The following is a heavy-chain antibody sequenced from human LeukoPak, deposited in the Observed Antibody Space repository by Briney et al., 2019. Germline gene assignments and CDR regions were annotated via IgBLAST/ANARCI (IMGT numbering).Heavy chain of an antibody. V-gene: IGHV3-74*01. CDR1: GFTFSNYW. J-gene: IGHJ4*02. Sequence: GGSLRLSCAASGFTFSNYWMHWVRQAPGKGLVWVSRINREGRNTNYADSVKGRFTISRDNAKNTLYLQMNSLRAEDTAVYYCARVGRYYYDSSGYYLGYYFDYWGQGTLVTVSS. CDR3: ARVGRYYYDSSGYYLGYYFDY. D-gene: IGHD3-22*01. CDR2: INREGRNT.